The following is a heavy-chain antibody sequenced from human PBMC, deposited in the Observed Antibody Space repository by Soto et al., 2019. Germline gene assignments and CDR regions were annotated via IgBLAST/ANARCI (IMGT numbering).Heavy chain of an antibody. V-gene: IGHV3-23*01. D-gene: IGHD5-18*01. CDR3: AKSLRRPLRGWDTAMGGSYYFDY. J-gene: IGHJ4*02. Sequence: QPGGSLRLSCAASGFTFSSYAMSWVRQAPGKGLEWVSAISGSGGSTYYADSVKGRLTISRDNSKNTLYLQMNSLRAEDTAVYYCAKSLRRPLRGWDTAMGGSYYFDYWGQGTLVTVSS. CDR1: GFTFSSYA. CDR2: ISGSGGST.